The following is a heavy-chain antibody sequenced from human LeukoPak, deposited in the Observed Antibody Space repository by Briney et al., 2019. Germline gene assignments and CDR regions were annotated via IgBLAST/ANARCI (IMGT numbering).Heavy chain of an antibody. D-gene: IGHD3-3*01. CDR3: ARANYDFWSGYVLLYGMDV. CDR2: INHSGST. Sequence: SETLSLTCTVSGGSISSSSYYWGWIRQPPGKGLEWIGGINHSGSTNYNPSLKSRVTISVDTSKNQFSLKLSSVTAADTAVYYCARANYDFWSGYVLLYGMDVWGQGTTVTVSS. CDR1: GGSISSSSYY. V-gene: IGHV4-39*07. J-gene: IGHJ6*02.